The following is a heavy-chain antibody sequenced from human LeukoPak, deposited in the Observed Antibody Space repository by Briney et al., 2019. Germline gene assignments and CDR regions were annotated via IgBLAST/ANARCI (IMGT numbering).Heavy chain of an antibody. CDR2: ISYDGSNK. D-gene: IGHD3-10*01. J-gene: IGHJ6*03. CDR3: AKGVMVRGDFYYYYMDV. Sequence: QSGGSLRLSCAASGFNVSSYEMNWVRQAPGKGLEWVAVISYDGSNKYYADSVKGRFTISRDNSKNTLYLQMNSLRAEDTAVYYCAKGVMVRGDFYYYYMDVWGKGTTVTISS. CDR1: GFNVSSYE. V-gene: IGHV3-30*18.